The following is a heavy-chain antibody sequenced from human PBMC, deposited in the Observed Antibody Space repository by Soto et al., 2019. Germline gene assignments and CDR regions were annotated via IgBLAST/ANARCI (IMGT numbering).Heavy chain of an antibody. D-gene: IGHD3-10*01. CDR3: ARDWSAEVLPDY. J-gene: IGHJ4*02. CDR1: GYTFTTYG. Sequence: QVQLVQSGVEVRKPGASVKVSCKASGYTFTTYGISWVRQAPGQGPEWMGWISTYNGNTHLAQKFQGRVTMTTDTSTSTDYMELRSLTSDDSAVYYCARDWSAEVLPDYWGQGTLVTVSS. CDR2: ISTYNGNT. V-gene: IGHV1-18*01.